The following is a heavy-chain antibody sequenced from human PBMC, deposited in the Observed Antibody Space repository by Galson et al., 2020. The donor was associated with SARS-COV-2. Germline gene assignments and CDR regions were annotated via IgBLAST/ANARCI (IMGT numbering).Heavy chain of an antibody. D-gene: IGHD1-1*01. J-gene: IGHJ4*02. Sequence: KIGESLKISCKTSGYIFSSYWIGWVRQTPGKGLEWMGIIYPTDSDTRYNPSLQGHVTISVDKSIRTAYLQWNSLKSSDTAIYYCARRVRGEPVLSGYYFDSWGQGTLVTVSS. CDR3: ARRVRGEPVLSGYYFDS. CDR2: IYPTDSDT. V-gene: IGHV5-51*01. CDR1: GYIFSSYW.